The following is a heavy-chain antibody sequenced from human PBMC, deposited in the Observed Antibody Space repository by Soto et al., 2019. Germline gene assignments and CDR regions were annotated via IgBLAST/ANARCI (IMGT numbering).Heavy chain of an antibody. D-gene: IGHD2-2*01. Sequence: GESLKISCKGSGYSFVSYWIAWVRQKPGKGLEWMGTIYPADSDTRYSPSFQGQVTISVDLSIRTAYLQWSSLRASDTAMYFCARGRHPCSSTTCSRWFHPWGQGTLVTVSS. V-gene: IGHV5-51*01. J-gene: IGHJ5*02. CDR3: ARGRHPCSSTTCSRWFHP. CDR2: IYPADSDT. CDR1: GYSFVSYW.